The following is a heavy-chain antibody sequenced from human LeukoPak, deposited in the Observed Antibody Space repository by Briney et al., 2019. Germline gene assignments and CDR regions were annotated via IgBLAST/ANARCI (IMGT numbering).Heavy chain of an antibody. Sequence: SETLSLTCTVSGGSISSYYWSWIRQPPGKGLEWIGYIYYSGSTNYNPSLKSRVTISVDTSKNQFSLKLSSVTAADTAVYYCARGQWLGPYYYYGMDVWGQGTTVTVSS. CDR1: GGSISSYY. J-gene: IGHJ6*02. V-gene: IGHV4-59*01. CDR3: ARGQWLGPYYYYGMDV. CDR2: IYYSGST. D-gene: IGHD6-19*01.